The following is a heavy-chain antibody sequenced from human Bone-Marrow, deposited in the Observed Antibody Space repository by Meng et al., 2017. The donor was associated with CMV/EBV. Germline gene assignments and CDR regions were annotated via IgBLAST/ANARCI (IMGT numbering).Heavy chain of an antibody. D-gene: IGHD6-13*01. J-gene: IGHJ4*02. CDR1: GSFSGDY. CDR2: INHSGST. Sequence: GSFSGDYWSWIRQPPGKGLEWIGEINHSGSTNYNPSLKSRVTISVDTSKNQFSLKLSSVTAADTAVYYCARGPLTYSSSWYGAGLGYRGQGTLVTVSS. V-gene: IGHV4-34*01. CDR3: ARGPLTYSSSWYGAGLGY.